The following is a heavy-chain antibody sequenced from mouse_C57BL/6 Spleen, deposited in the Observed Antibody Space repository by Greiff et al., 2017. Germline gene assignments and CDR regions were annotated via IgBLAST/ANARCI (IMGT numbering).Heavy chain of an antibody. CDR3: ATPLDYYAMDY. V-gene: IGHV5-6*02. D-gene: IGHD6-1*01. CDR2: ISSGGSYT. Sequence: EVKLEESGGDLVKPGGSLKLSCAASGFTFSSYGMSWVRQTPDKRLEWVATISSGGSYTYYPDSVKGRFTISRDNAKNTLYLQMSSLKSEDTAMYYCATPLDYYAMDYWGQGTSVTVSS. CDR1: GFTFSSYG. J-gene: IGHJ4*01.